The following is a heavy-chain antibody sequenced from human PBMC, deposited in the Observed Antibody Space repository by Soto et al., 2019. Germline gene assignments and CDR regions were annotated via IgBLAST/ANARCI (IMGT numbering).Heavy chain of an antibody. CDR3: AKGITMLVVVIKT. J-gene: IGHJ5*02. V-gene: IGHV3-23*01. CDR1: GFTFSSYA. D-gene: IGHD3-22*01. Sequence: EVRLLESGGGLVQPGGSLRLSCAASGFTFSSYAMTWFRQAPGKGLEWVSVISGSGGSTYYADSVKGRFTISRDNSKNMFYLEMNSLRAEDTAAYYCAKGITMLVVVIKTWGQGTLVSVSS. CDR2: ISGSGGST.